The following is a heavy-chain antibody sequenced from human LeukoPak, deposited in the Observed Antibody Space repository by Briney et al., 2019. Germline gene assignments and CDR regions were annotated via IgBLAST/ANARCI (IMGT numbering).Heavy chain of an antibody. V-gene: IGHV3-30*04. D-gene: IGHD4-17*01. CDR2: ISYDGSNK. CDR3: ARDPGVETVTTDY. CDR1: GFTFSSYA. Sequence: GGSLRLSCAASGFTFSSYAMHWVRQAPGKGLEWVAVISYDGSNKYYADSVKGRFTISRDNAKNSLYLQMNSLRAEDTAVYYCARDPGVETVTTDYWGQGTLVTVSS. J-gene: IGHJ4*02.